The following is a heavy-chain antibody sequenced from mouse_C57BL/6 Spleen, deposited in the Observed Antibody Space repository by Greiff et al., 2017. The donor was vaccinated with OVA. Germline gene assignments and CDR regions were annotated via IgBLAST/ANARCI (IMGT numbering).Heavy chain of an antibody. D-gene: IGHD3-3*01. J-gene: IGHJ2*01. CDR3: ARRAGAYYFDD. V-gene: IGHV1-64*01. CDR2: IHPNSGST. CDR1: GYTFTSYW. Sequence: QVQLQQPGAELVKPGASVKLSCKASGYTFTSYWMHWVKQRPGQGLEWIGMIHPNSGSTNYNEKFKSKATLTVDKSSSTAYMQLSSLTSEDSAVYYCARRAGAYYFDDWGQGTTLTVSS.